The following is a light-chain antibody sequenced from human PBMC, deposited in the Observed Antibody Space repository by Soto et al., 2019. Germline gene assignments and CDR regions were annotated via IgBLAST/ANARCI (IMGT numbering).Light chain of an antibody. J-gene: IGKJ1*01. CDR2: KAS. Sequence: DIQMTQSPSTLSASVGDRVTITCRASQSISSWLAWYQQKPGKAPKLLIYKASSLESGVPSRFSGSGSGTEFTLTISSLQPDDFATYYCQQHNSYPGTFGQGTKVDI. CDR3: QQHNSYPGT. V-gene: IGKV1-5*03. CDR1: QSISSW.